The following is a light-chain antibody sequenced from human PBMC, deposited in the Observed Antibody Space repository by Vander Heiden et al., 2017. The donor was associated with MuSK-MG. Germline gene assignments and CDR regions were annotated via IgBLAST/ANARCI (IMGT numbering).Light chain of an antibody. J-gene: IGLJ1*01. CDR3: CSYAGSFYV. Sequence: QSALTQPASASGSPGESITISCTGTSSDVGSNDLVSWYQHHPGKAPKLMIYEGSKRPSGVSNRFSGSKSGNTASLTISGLQAEDEADYSCCSYAGSFYVFGIGTKVTVL. CDR2: EGS. V-gene: IGLV2-23*01. CDR1: SSDVGSNDL.